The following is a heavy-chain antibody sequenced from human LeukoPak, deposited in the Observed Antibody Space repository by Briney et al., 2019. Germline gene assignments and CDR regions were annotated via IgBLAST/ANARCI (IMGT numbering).Heavy chain of an antibody. CDR3: ARGGNYWYNWFDP. D-gene: IGHD1-7*01. J-gene: IGHJ5*02. CDR1: GASISSYY. Sequence: SETLSLTCTDSGASISSYYWSWIRQPPGKGLEWIGYIYYSGSTNYNPSLKSRVTISVDTSKNQFSLKLSSVTAADTAVYYCARGGNYWYNWFDPWGQGTLVTVSS. V-gene: IGHV4-59*01. CDR2: IYYSGST.